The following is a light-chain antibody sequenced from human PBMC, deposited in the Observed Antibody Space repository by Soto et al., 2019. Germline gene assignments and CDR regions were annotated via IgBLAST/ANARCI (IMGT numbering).Light chain of an antibody. V-gene: IGKV1-8*01. Sequence: AIRITQSPSSLSASTGDRVTITCRASQGISSYLAWYQQKPGKAPKLLIYAASTLQSGVPSRFSGSGSGTDFTLTISCLQSEDFATYYCQQYYSYPALTFGGGSKVDI. CDR3: QQYYSYPALT. J-gene: IGKJ4*01. CDR2: AAS. CDR1: QGISSY.